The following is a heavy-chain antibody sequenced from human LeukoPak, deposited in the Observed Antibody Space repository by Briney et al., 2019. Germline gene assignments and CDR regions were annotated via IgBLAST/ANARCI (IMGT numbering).Heavy chain of an antibody. CDR1: GDSVGSRSYY. CDR3: ARHLGQWLTPPHY. Sequence: SETLSLTCTVSGDSVGSRSYYWGWVRQATGKGLEWIASIFYTGSTYYNPSLKSRVTISVDTSKNQFSLRLSSVTAADTALYYCARHLGQWLTPPHYWGQGTLVTVSS. J-gene: IGHJ4*02. CDR2: IFYTGST. V-gene: IGHV4-39*01. D-gene: IGHD6-19*01.